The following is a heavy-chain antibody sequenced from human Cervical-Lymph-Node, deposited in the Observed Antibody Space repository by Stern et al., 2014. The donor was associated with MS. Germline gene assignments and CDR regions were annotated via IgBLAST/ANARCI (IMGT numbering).Heavy chain of an antibody. CDR1: GYSFNTYG. J-gene: IGHJ4*02. CDR3: ARDSWERNSMVRGVSFDY. V-gene: IGHV1-18*01. Sequence: QVQLVQSGAEVKKPGASVKVSCKASGYSFNTYGINWVRQAPGQGLEWMGWISPYNGNTNYAQKVQDRVTMTTDTFTRTAYMELRRLRSDDTAVYYCARDSWERNSMVRGVSFDYWGQGTLVTVSS. D-gene: IGHD3-10*01. CDR2: ISPYNGNT.